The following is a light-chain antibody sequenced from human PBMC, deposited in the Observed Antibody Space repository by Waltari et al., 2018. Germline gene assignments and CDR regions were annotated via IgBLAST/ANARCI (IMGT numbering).Light chain of an antibody. V-gene: IGLV2-14*01. Sequence: QSALTQPASVSGSPGQSHTISCTGTSSDVGGYNYVSWYQQHPGKAPKLMIYDVSKRPSGVSNRFSGSKSGNTASLTISGLQAEDEADYYCSSYTSSSTLGVFGTGTKVTVL. CDR3: SSYTSSSTLGV. CDR1: SSDVGGYNY. J-gene: IGLJ1*01. CDR2: DVS.